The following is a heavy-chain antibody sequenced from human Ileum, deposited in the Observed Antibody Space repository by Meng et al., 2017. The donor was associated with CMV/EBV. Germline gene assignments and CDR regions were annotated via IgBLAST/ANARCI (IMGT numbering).Heavy chain of an antibody. Sequence: TFSNAWMSWGRQAPGKGLEWVGRIKSKTDGGTTDYAAPVKGRFTISRDDSKNTLYLQMNSLKTEDTAVYYCTTVVTTVTSRYTGWFDPWGQGTLVTVSS. D-gene: IGHD4-17*01. CDR1: TFSNAW. CDR2: IKSKTDGGTT. J-gene: IGHJ5*02. CDR3: TTVVTTVTSRYTGWFDP. V-gene: IGHV3-15*01.